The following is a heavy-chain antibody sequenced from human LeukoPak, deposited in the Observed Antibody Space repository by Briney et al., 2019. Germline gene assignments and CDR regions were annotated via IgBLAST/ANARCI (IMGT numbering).Heavy chain of an antibody. CDR2: ICYSGST. V-gene: IGHV4-59*01. D-gene: IGHD2-15*01. CDR1: GGSISSYY. CDR3: ARGDCSGGSCHGN. Sequence: SETLSLTCTVSGGSISSYYWSWIRQPPGKGLEWIGYICYSGSTNYNPSLKSRVTISVDTSKNQFSLKLSSVAAADTAVYYCARGDCSGGSCHGNWGQGTLVTVSS. J-gene: IGHJ4*02.